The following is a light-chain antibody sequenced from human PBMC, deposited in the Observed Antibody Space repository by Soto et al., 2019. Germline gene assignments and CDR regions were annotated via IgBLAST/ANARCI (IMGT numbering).Light chain of an antibody. CDR2: EVT. J-gene: IGLJ2*01. Sequence: QSALTQPASVSGSPGQSITISCTGTSSDVGGYNYVSWYQQLPGKAPKLMIYEVTNRPSGVSFRFSGSKSGNTASLTISGLQGEDEADYYCSSYTSSGTVVFGGGTKLTVL. CDR1: SSDVGGYNY. V-gene: IGLV2-14*01. CDR3: SSYTSSGTVV.